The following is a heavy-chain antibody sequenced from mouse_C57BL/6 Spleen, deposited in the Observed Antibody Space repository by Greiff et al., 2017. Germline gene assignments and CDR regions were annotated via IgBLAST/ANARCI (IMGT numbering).Heavy chain of an antibody. CDR2: IYPGDGDT. CDR3: ARRDYYGSSYWYFDV. D-gene: IGHD1-1*01. Sequence: VQLQQSGPELVKPGASVKISCKASGYAFSSSWMNWVKQRPGKGLEWIGRIYPGDGDTNYNGKFKGKATLTADKSSSTAYMQLSSLTSEDSAVYFCARRDYYGSSYWYFDVWGTGTTVTVS. J-gene: IGHJ1*03. V-gene: IGHV1-82*01. CDR1: GYAFSSSW.